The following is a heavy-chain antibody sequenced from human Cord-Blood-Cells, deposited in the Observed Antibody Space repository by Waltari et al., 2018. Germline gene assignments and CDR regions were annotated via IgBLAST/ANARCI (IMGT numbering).Heavy chain of an antibody. Sequence: QVQLVQSGAEVKKPGASVKVSCKASGYTFTGYYMHWVRQAPGQGLEWMGGINPNSGGTNSAKKCQGRVTMTRGTSISTAYMGRSRLRSDDTAVYYCAREPGGKGGDYWGQGTLVTVSS. J-gene: IGHJ4*02. V-gene: IGHV1-2*02. CDR3: AREPGGKGGDY. CDR2: INPNSGGT. D-gene: IGHD3-16*01. CDR1: GYTFTGYY.